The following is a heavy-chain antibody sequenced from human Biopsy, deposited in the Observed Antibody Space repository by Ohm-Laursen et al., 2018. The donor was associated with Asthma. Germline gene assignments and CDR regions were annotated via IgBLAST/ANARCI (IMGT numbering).Heavy chain of an antibody. D-gene: IGHD1-1*01. CDR1: GFTFMTYG. Sequence: RSLRLSCSASGFTFMTYGMHWVRQVPGKGLEWVATVGSDESYTDHADSVKGRFTISRDNSKNTLDLQMNSLREEDTAVYYCVRDGTDDAFDIWGQGTVVSVSS. V-gene: IGHV3-33*01. CDR3: VRDGTDDAFDI. J-gene: IGHJ3*02. CDR2: VGSDESYT.